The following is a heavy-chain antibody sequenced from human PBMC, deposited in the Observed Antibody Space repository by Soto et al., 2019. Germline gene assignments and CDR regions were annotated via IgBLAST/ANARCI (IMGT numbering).Heavy chain of an antibody. CDR1: SGSISSYY. D-gene: IGHD3-9*01. CDR2: IHYTGNT. Sequence: SETLSLTCTVSSGSISSYYWSWIRQPPGKGLEWIGYIHYTGNTNSNPSLKGRVTLSIDPSWNQFSLKLRSVTAADTAVYYCAAGDYPTGFSYREIKWFDPWGQGTLVTVS. CDR3: AAGDYPTGFSYREIKWFDP. V-gene: IGHV4-59*01. J-gene: IGHJ5*02.